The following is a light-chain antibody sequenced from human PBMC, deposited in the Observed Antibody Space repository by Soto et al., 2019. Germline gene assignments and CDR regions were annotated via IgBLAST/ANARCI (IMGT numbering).Light chain of an antibody. V-gene: IGKV3-20*01. Sequence: EIVLTQSPGTLSLSPGERATLSCRASQSVSSSYLAWYQQKPGQAPRLLIYGASSRATGIPDRFSSSGSGTDFTLTIIRLEPEDFAVYYCQQYGSSPPITFGQGTRLEIK. J-gene: IGKJ5*01. CDR2: GAS. CDR1: QSVSSSY. CDR3: QQYGSSPPIT.